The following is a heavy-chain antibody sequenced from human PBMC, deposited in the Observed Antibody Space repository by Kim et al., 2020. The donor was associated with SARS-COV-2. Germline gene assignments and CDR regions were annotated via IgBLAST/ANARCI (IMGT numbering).Heavy chain of an antibody. J-gene: IGHJ5*02. CDR3: ARRKVTGKAGSWFDP. V-gene: IGHV5-51*01. D-gene: IGHD1-20*01. CDR2: IYPGDSDT. Sequence: GESLKISCKGSGYSFTSYWIGWVRQMPGKGLEWMGIIYPGDSDTRYSPSFQGQVTISAATSISTAYLQWSSLKASDTAMYYCARRKVTGKAGSWFDPWGQGTLVTVSS. CDR1: GYSFTSYW.